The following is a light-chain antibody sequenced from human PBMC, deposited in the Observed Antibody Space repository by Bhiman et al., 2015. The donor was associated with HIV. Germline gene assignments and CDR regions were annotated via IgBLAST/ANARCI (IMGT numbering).Light chain of an antibody. Sequence: YEVTQPPSVSVYPGQTATITCSGEKLENQYVCWFQQKSGQSPVLVMYQDTKRPSGVPERFSGANSGNTATLTISGTQAVDEADYYCRAWDNSQYVFGPGTKLTVL. CDR1: KLENQY. V-gene: IGLV3-1*01. CDR2: QDT. CDR3: RAWDNSQYV. J-gene: IGLJ1*01.